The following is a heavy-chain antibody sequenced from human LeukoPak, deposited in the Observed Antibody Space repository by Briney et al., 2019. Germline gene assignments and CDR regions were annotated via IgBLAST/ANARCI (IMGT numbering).Heavy chain of an antibody. CDR3: ATGPAGSPDY. CDR2: FDPEDGET. CDR1: GYTFTSYD. Sequence: GASVKVSCKASGYTFTSYDINWVRQATGQGLEWMGGFDPEDGETIYAQKFQGRVTMTEDTSTDTAYMELSSLRSEDTAVYYCATGPAGSPDYWGQGTLVTVSS. J-gene: IGHJ4*02. V-gene: IGHV1-24*01. D-gene: IGHD6-13*01.